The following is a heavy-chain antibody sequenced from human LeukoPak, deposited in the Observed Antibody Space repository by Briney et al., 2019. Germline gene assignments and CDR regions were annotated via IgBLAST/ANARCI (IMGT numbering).Heavy chain of an antibody. CDR3: AKGSVETSSTWMRHLDY. Sequence: GGSLRLSCAASGFTLSRNYMSWVRQAPGKGPEWVSVIYSVGSTYYADSVKGRFTISRDNSKNTLYLQMNSLRAEDTAVYYCAKGSVETSSTWMRHLDYWGQGTLVTVSS. J-gene: IGHJ4*02. CDR2: IYSVGST. D-gene: IGHD2/OR15-2a*01. CDR1: GFTLSRNY. V-gene: IGHV3-53*01.